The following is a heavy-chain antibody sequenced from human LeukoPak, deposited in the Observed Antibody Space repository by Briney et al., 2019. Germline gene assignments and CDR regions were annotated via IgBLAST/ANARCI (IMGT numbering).Heavy chain of an antibody. CDR3: AREVTPRITGTTLDV. Sequence: GASVKVSCKASGYTLTSYGISWVRQAPGQGLEWMGWISAYNGNTNYAQKLQGRVTMTTDTSTSTAYMELRSLRSDDTAVYYCAREVTPRITGTTLDVWGKGTTVTVSS. D-gene: IGHD1-20*01. CDR1: GYTLTSYG. J-gene: IGHJ6*04. V-gene: IGHV1-18*01. CDR2: ISAYNGNT.